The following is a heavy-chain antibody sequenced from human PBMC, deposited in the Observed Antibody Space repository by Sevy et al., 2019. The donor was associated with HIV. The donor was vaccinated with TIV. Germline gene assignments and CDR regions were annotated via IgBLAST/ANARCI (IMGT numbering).Heavy chain of an antibody. V-gene: IGHV3-48*02. CDR1: GFTFSNYN. CDR2: ISTSSSTI. D-gene: IGHD5-18*01. CDR3: ARDRGYSYGSPGAFDI. J-gene: IGHJ3*02. Sequence: GGSLRLSCAASGFTFSNYNMNWDRQAPGKGLEWVSYISTSSSTIYSADSVKGRFTISRDNAKNSLYLQMNSLRDEDTAVYYCARDRGYSYGSPGAFDIWGQGTMVTVSS.